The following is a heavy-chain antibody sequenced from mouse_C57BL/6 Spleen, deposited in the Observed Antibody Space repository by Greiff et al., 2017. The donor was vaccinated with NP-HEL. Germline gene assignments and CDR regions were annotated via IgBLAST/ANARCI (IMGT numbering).Heavy chain of an antibody. J-gene: IGHJ2*01. Sequence: EVQLQESGPGLVKPSQSLSLTCSVPGYSITSGYYWNWIRQFPGNKLEWMGYISYDGSNNYNPSLKNRISITRDTSKNQFFLKLNSVTTEDTATYYCARGTGTDYFDYWGQGTTLTVSS. CDR3: ARGTGTDYFDY. CDR1: GYSITSGYY. CDR2: ISYDGSN. V-gene: IGHV3-6*01. D-gene: IGHD4-1*01.